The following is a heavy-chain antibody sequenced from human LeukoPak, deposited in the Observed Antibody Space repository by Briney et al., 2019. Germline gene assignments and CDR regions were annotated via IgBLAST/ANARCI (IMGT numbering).Heavy chain of an antibody. V-gene: IGHV4-61*05. CDR3: ARGRGWVQLWFDY. D-gene: IGHD5-18*01. CDR1: GGSISSSSYY. Sequence: ASETLSLTCTVSGGSISSSSYYWGWIRQPPGKGLEWIGYIYYSGSTNYNPSLKSRVTISVDTSKNQFSLKLSSVTAADTAVYYCARGRGWVQLWFDYWGQGTLVTVSS. J-gene: IGHJ4*02. CDR2: IYYSGST.